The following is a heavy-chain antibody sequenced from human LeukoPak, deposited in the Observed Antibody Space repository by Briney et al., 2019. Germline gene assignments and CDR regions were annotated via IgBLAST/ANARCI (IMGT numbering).Heavy chain of an antibody. CDR3: ARDGKYYGSGSLFELDYYFDY. Sequence: SVKVSCKASGGTFSSYAISWVRQAPGQGLERMGGIIPIFGTANNAQKFQGRVTITTDESTSTAYMELSSLRSEDTAVYYCARDGKYYGSGSLFELDYYFDYWGQGTLVTVSS. CDR1: GGTFSSYA. D-gene: IGHD3-10*01. J-gene: IGHJ4*02. V-gene: IGHV1-69*05. CDR2: IIPIFGTA.